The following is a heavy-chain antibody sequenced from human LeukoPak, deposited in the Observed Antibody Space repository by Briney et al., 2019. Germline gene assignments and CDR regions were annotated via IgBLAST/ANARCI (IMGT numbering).Heavy chain of an antibody. D-gene: IGHD4-17*01. Sequence: SETLSLTCTVSGGSISSYYWSWIRQPAGKGLEWIGRISASGSTNYAPSLRSRVTMSVDTSTNQFSLKLSSVTAADTAVYYCAGYVYGDYDYFDYWGQGTLVTVSS. CDR3: AGYVYGDYDYFDY. CDR2: ISASGST. V-gene: IGHV4-4*07. J-gene: IGHJ4*02. CDR1: GGSISSYY.